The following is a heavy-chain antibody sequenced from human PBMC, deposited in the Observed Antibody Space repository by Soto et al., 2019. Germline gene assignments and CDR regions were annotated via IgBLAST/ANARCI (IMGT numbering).Heavy chain of an antibody. CDR1: GGSIKAYY. D-gene: IGHD3-22*01. CDR2: VYYTGST. V-gene: IGHV4-59*01. CDR3: AGHYYDSTGYYVDY. Sequence: PSATLSLTCTVSGGSIKAYYWSWIRQPPGKGLEWIGYVYYTGSTNYNPSLESRVTISVDTSKNQFSLKLTSVSAADTAVYYCAGHYYDSTGYYVDYWGQGTPVTVSS. J-gene: IGHJ4*02.